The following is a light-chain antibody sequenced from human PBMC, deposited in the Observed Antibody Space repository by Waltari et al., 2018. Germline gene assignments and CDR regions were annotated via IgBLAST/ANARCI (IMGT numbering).Light chain of an antibody. CDR2: DVN. Sequence: QSVLTQPASVSGSPGQSITISCTGTSSDVGGYNYVSWYQQYPGKAPQLMIYDVNNRPSGVSNRFSGSKSGNTASLTISGLQAEDEADYYCSSYTSSSTQVFGGGTKLTVL. V-gene: IGLV2-14*03. CDR1: SSDVGGYNY. J-gene: IGLJ3*02. CDR3: SSYTSSSTQV.